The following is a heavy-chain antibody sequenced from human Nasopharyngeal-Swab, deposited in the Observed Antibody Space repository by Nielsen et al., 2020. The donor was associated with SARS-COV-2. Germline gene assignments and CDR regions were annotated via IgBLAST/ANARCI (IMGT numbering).Heavy chain of an antibody. CDR1: GYSFTSYR. J-gene: IGHJ4*02. D-gene: IGHD5-18*01. V-gene: IGHV5-51*01. Sequence: GGSLRLSCKGSGYSFTSYRIGWVRQMPGKGLEWMGIIYPGDSDTRYSPSFQGQVTISADKSISTAYLQWSSLKASDTAMYYCARLYGTAMAPGWDYFDYWGQGTLVTVSS. CDR2: IYPGDSDT. CDR3: ARLYGTAMAPGWDYFDY.